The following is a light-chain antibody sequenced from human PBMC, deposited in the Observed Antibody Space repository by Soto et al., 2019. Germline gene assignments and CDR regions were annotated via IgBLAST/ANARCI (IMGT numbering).Light chain of an antibody. Sequence: EIVLTQSPGTLSLSPGERATLSCSASQSVSSSYLAWYQQKPGQAPRLLIYGASSRATGIPDRFSGRGSGTDFTVTISRLEPEDFAVYYCQQYGSSLMYTFGQGTKLAIK. V-gene: IGKV3-20*01. CDR1: QSVSSSY. CDR3: QQYGSSLMYT. J-gene: IGKJ2*01. CDR2: GAS.